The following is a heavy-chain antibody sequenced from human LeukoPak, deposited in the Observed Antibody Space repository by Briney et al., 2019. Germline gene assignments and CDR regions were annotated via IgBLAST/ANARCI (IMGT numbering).Heavy chain of an antibody. Sequence: ASLKVSCKASGYTFTSYYMHWVRQAPGQGLAWMGMINPSGGSTNYAQKFQGRVTMTRDTSTNTVYMELSSLRSEDTAVYYCARGPSITMVRGGQWYYYMDVWGKGTTVTIPS. V-gene: IGHV1-46*01. D-gene: IGHD3-10*01. J-gene: IGHJ6*03. CDR1: GYTFTSYY. CDR3: ARGPSITMVRGGQWYYYMDV. CDR2: INPSGGST.